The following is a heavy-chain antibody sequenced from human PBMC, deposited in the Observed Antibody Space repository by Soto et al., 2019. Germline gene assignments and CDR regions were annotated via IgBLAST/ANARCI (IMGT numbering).Heavy chain of an antibody. D-gene: IGHD1-26*01. Sequence: EVQLLESGGGLVQPGGSLRLSCAASGFTFSSYAMSWVRQAPGKGLEWVSAISGSGGSTYYADSVKGRFTISRDNSKNTLYLQMNSLRAEDTAVDYCAKTMGGRDAFDIWGQGTMVTVSS. CDR1: GFTFSSYA. J-gene: IGHJ3*02. CDR3: AKTMGGRDAFDI. CDR2: ISGSGGST. V-gene: IGHV3-23*01.